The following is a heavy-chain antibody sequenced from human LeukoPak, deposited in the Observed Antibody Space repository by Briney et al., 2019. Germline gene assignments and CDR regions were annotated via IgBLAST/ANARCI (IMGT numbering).Heavy chain of an antibody. J-gene: IGHJ4*02. D-gene: IGHD3-10*01. CDR2: IIPILNIT. Sequence: SVKVSCKASGGTFSNYAISWVRQAPGQGLEWMGRIIPILNITDYAQKFQGRVTITADKSTTTAFMELSSLRSDDTAVYYCARDRGEGYYFDYWGQGTLVTVSS. V-gene: IGHV1-69*04. CDR3: ARDRGEGYYFDY. CDR1: GGTFSNYA.